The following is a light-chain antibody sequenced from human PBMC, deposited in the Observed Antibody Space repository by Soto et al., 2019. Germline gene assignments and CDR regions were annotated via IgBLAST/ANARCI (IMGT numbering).Light chain of an antibody. J-gene: IGLJ1*01. CDR3: CSYAGSSYV. Sequence: QSVLTQPASVSGSPGQSITISCTGTSSDVGSYNLVSWYQQHPGKAPKLVIYEVSKRPSGVSNRFSGSKSGNTASLTISGLQAEDEADYYCCSYAGSSYVFGTGTKVTVL. CDR2: EVS. V-gene: IGLV2-23*02. CDR1: SSDVGSYNL.